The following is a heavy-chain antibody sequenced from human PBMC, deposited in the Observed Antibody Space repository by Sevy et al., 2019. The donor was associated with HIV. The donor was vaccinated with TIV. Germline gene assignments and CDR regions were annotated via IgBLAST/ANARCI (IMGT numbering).Heavy chain of an antibody. CDR2: ISGDTRTI. CDR1: GFTFSNNG. J-gene: IGHJ4*02. Sequence: GGSLRLSCSASGFTFSNNGMDWVRQAPGKGLEWISYISGDTRTIYYADSVRGRFSVSRDNAKNSLFLNMNSLRDDDTAVYYCARNVWGTFRYDDFWGQGTLVTVSS. V-gene: IGHV3-48*02. CDR3: ARNVWGTFRYDDF. D-gene: IGHD3-16*02.